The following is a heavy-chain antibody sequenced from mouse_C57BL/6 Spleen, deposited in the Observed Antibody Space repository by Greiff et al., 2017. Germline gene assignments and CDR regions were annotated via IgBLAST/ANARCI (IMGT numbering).Heavy chain of an antibody. CDR1: GYTFTSYT. J-gene: IGHJ4*01. D-gene: IGHD2-14*01. CDR2: INPSSGYT. CDR3: ARSGEYRTYYAMDY. V-gene: IGHV1-4*01. Sequence: VQLQQSGAELARPGASVKMSCKASGYTFTSYTMHWVKPRPGQGLEWIGYINPSSGYTKYNQKFQDKATLTADKSSRTAYMQLSSLTSEDSAVYYCARSGEYRTYYAMDYWGQGTSVTVSS.